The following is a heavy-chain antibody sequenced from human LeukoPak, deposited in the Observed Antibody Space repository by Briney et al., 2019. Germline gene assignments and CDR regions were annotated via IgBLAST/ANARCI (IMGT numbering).Heavy chain of an antibody. V-gene: IGHV3-7*01. CDR3: ATLNGPLFEY. CDR2: IHQHGNEK. Sequence: TGGSLSFSCAAPGFTFSNYWLSWVRQAPGKGLEWVASIHQHGNEKYFVDSVRGRFTISRDNAKNSLYLQMSSLRAEDTAVYYCATLNGPLFEYWGQGTLVTVSS. CDR1: GFTFSNYW. J-gene: IGHJ4*02. D-gene: IGHD2-8*01.